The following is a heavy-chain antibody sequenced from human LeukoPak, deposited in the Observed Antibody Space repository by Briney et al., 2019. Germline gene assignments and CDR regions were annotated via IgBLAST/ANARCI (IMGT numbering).Heavy chain of an antibody. Sequence: GGSLRLSCAASGFTFSSYGMHWVRQAPGKGLEWVAFIRYDGSNKYYADSVKGRFTISRDNSKNTLYLQMNSLRAEDTAVYYCAKDLFGVVTKYAFDIWGQGTMVTVSS. V-gene: IGHV3-30*02. D-gene: IGHD3-3*01. J-gene: IGHJ3*02. CDR2: IRYDGSNK. CDR3: AKDLFGVVTKYAFDI. CDR1: GFTFSSYG.